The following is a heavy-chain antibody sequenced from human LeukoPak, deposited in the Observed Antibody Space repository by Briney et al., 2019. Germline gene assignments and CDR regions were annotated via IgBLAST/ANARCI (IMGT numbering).Heavy chain of an antibody. CDR1: GFPFSTYA. Sequence: GGSLRLSCAASGFPFSTYAMNWVRQAPGKGLEWVSLICSGGNTYYADSVKGRFTISRDDSKNTLYLQMNSLRAEDTAVYYCARRYCSGGTCYFFDYWGQGTLVTVSS. CDR2: ICSGGNT. D-gene: IGHD2-15*01. CDR3: ARRYCSGGTCYFFDY. V-gene: IGHV3-53*01. J-gene: IGHJ4*02.